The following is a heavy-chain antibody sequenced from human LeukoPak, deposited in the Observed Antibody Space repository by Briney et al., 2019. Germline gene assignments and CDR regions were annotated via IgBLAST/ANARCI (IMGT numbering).Heavy chain of an antibody. J-gene: IGHJ5*02. V-gene: IGHV4-39*01. CDR1: GGSISSSSYY. CDR2: IYYSGST. D-gene: IGHD2-15*01. CDR3: ASQIVVVVAATGWFDP. Sequence: PSETLSLTCTVSGGSISSSSYYWGWIRQPPGKGLEWIGSIYYSGSTYYNPSLKSRVTISVDTSKNQFSLKLSSVTAADTAVYYCASQIVVVVAATGWFDPWGQGTLVTVSS.